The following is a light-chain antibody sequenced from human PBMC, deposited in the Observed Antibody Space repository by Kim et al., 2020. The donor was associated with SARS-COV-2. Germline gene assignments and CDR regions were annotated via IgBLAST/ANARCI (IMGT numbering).Light chain of an antibody. CDR1: QSVSSN. J-gene: IGKJ4*01. V-gene: IGKV3-15*01. CDR2: GAS. Sequence: EKVMTQSPATLSVSPGERATLSCRASQSVSSNLAWYQQKPGQAPRLLIYGASTRATGVPARFSGSGSGTEFTLTISSLQSEDFAVYYCQQYDNWPSLTFGGGTKVYIK. CDR3: QQYDNWPSLT.